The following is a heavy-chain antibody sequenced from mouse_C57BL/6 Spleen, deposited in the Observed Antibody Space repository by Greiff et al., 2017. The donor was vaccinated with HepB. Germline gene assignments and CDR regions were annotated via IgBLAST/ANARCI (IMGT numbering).Heavy chain of an antibody. CDR1: GYTFTDYE. CDR3: TIYGSSFYWYFDV. V-gene: IGHV1-15*01. D-gene: IGHD1-1*01. Sequence: QVQLQQSGAELVRPGASVTLSCKASGYTFTDYEMHWVKQTPVHGLEWIGAIDPETGGTAYNQKFKGKAILTADKSSSTAYMELRSLTSEDSAVYYCTIYGSSFYWYFDVWGTGTTVTVSS. CDR2: IDPETGGT. J-gene: IGHJ1*03.